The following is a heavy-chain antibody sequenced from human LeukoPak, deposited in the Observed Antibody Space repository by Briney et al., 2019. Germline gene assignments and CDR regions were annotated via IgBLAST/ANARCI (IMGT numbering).Heavy chain of an antibody. Sequence: SVKVSCKASGFTFTSSAVQWVRPARGQRLEWIGWIVVGSGNTNYAQKFQERVTITRDMSTSTVYMELSSLRSEDTAVYYCAAEGRPTVVTFRKGAVDLWGQGTMVTVSS. CDR2: IVVGSGNT. CDR1: GFTFTSSA. D-gene: IGHD4-23*01. V-gene: IGHV1-58*01. J-gene: IGHJ3*01. CDR3: AAEGRPTVVTFRKGAVDL.